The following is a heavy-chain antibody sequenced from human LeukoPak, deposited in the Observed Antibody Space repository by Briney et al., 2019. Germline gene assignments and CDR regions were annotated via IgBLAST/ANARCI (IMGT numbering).Heavy chain of an antibody. V-gene: IGHV4-59*01. CDR3: ARDHLPAGAPGYYMDV. CDR2: IYTGGST. CDR1: GGSISSYY. J-gene: IGHJ6*03. Sequence: SETLSLTCTVSGGSISSYYWSWIRQPPGKGLEWIGYIYTGGSTNYNPSLKSRVTMSVDTSKNQFSLMLRSVTAADTAVYYCARDHLPAGAPGYYMDVWGKGTTVTVSS. D-gene: IGHD4/OR15-4a*01.